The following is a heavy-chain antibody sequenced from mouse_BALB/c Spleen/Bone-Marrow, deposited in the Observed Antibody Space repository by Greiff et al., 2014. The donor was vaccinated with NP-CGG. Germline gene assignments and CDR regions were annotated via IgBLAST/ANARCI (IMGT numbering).Heavy chain of an antibody. V-gene: IGHV14-3*02. Sequence: EVQLQQSGAELVKPGASVKLSCTASGFNIKDTYIHWVKQRPEQGLEWIGRIDPANGNTKYDPKFQGKATITADTSSNTAYLHLSSLTSEGTAVYYCARYRYYGSSGWDYWGQGTSVTVSS. CDR2: IDPANGNT. D-gene: IGHD1-1*01. CDR1: GFNIKDTY. J-gene: IGHJ4*01. CDR3: ARYRYYGSSGWDY.